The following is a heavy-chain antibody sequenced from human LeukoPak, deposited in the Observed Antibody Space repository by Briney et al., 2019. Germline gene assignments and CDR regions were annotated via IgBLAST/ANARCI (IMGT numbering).Heavy chain of an antibody. CDR1: GYTLTELS. Sequence: GASVNVSCKVSGYTLTELSMHWVRQAPGKGLEWMGGFDPEDGGTIYAQKFQGRVTMTEDTSTDTAYMELSSLRSEDTAVYYCATEDFWSGTRGGYYMDVWGKGTTVTVSS. V-gene: IGHV1-24*01. J-gene: IGHJ6*03. CDR2: FDPEDGGT. CDR3: ATEDFWSGTRGGYYMDV. D-gene: IGHD3-3*01.